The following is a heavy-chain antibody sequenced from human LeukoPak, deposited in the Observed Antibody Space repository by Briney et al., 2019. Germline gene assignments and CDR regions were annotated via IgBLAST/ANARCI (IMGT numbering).Heavy chain of an antibody. CDR3: ARNYCTGGSCYVNDD. J-gene: IGHJ4*02. D-gene: IGHD2-15*01. Sequence: SETLSLTCSVSGGSISSHFWTWIRQPPGKGLEWIGFIHYTGSTNYNPSLKSRVTMSVDTSKNQFSLKLTSVTAADSAVYYCARNYCTGGSCYVNDDWGQGTLVTVSS. CDR1: GGSISSHF. CDR2: IHYTGST. V-gene: IGHV4-59*11.